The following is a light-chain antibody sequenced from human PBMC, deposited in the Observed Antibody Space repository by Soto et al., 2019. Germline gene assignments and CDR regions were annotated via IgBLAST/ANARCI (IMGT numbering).Light chain of an antibody. CDR3: QQRSNWPTIT. J-gene: IGKJ5*01. Sequence: TVLKQSPGTLSLSPGERATLSCRASQNVSSQLLVCYQPHPAQAPRLXXYGASSRANGIPDRFSGSGSGTDLTLTLSSLEPEDFAVYDCQQRSNWPTITFGQGTRLEIK. CDR2: GAS. CDR1: QNVSSQL. V-gene: IGKV3D-20*02.